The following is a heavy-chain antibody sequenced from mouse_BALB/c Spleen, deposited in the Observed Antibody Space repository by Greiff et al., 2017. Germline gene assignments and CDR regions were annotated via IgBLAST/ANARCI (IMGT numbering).Heavy chain of an antibody. D-gene: IGHD2-1*01. CDR3: ARRGYYGNPLAY. CDR2: IWSGGST. J-gene: IGHJ3*01. V-gene: IGHV2-2*02. CDR1: GFSFTSYG. Sequence: VMLVESGPGLVQPSQSLSITCTVSGFSFTSYGVHWVRQSPGKGLEWLGVIWSGGSTDYNAAFISRLSISKDNSKSQVFFKMNSLQANDTAIYYCARRGYYGNPLAYWGQGTLVTVSA.